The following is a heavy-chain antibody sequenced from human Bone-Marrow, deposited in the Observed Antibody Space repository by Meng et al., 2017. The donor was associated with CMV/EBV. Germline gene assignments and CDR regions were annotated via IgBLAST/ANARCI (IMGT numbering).Heavy chain of an antibody. Sequence: ATVKVSCKAPGYTFTSYGISWVRQAPGQGLEWMGWINPNSGGTNYAQKFQGRVTMTRDTSISTAYMELSRLRSDDTAVYYCARDGAYYYGSGSYHYYYYGMDVWGQGTTVTVSS. CDR3: ARDGAYYYGSGSYHYYYYGMDV. J-gene: IGHJ6*02. CDR2: INPNSGGT. V-gene: IGHV1-2*02. D-gene: IGHD3-10*01. CDR1: GYTFTSYG.